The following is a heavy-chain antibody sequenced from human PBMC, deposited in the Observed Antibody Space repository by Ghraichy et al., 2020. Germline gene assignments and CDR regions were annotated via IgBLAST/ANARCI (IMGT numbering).Heavy chain of an antibody. CDR3: ARRAFYFDSQYYFDN. J-gene: IGHJ4*02. CDR1: GGSISSYY. D-gene: IGHD3-9*01. Sequence: SETLSLTCTVSGGSISSYYWNWIRQPPGKGLEWIGYIYSSGSTFYNPSLKSRATVSVDTSKNQFSLRLSSVTAADTAVYYCARRAFYFDSQYYFDNWGQGTLVTVSS. CDR2: IYSSGST. V-gene: IGHV4-59*08.